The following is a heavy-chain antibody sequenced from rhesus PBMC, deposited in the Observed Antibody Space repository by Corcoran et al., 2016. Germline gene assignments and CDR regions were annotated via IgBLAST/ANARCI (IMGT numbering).Heavy chain of an antibody. Sequence: EVQLVESGGGLVQPGGSLRLSCAASGFTFSSYDMSWVRQALEKGLEWVSSISNTGKTRYYADTVKGRLTFSRDNAKNSLSMQMNSLKTEDTAVYYCTRELDSGYWYYWGQGVLVTVSS. CDR1: GFTFSSYD. CDR3: TRELDSGYWYY. V-gene: IGHV3S4*01. CDR2: ISNTGKTR. D-gene: IGHD1-44*01. J-gene: IGHJ4*01.